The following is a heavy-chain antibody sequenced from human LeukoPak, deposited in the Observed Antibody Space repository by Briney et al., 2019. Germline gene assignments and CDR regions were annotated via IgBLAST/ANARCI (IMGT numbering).Heavy chain of an antibody. Sequence: GASVKVSCKASGGTFSSYAISWVRQAHGQGLEWMGGIIPIFGTANYAQKFQGRVTITADESTSTAYMELSSLRSEDTAVYYCASGYYDFWSLGAFDIWGQGTMVTVSS. D-gene: IGHD3-3*01. V-gene: IGHV1-69*13. CDR1: GGTFSSYA. CDR2: IIPIFGTA. J-gene: IGHJ3*02. CDR3: ASGYYDFWSLGAFDI.